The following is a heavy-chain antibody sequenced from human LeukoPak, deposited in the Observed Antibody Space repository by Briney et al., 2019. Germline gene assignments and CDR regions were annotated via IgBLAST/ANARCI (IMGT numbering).Heavy chain of an antibody. CDR3: ARSGVVATIADRWFDP. V-gene: IGHV1-69*01. D-gene: IGHD5-12*01. CDR1: GGTFSSYA. CDR2: IIPIFGTA. J-gene: IGHJ5*02. Sequence: GASVKVSCKASGGTFSSYAISWVRQAPGQGLEWMGGIIPIFGTANYAQKFQGRVTITADESTSIAYMELSSLRSEDTAVYYCARSGVVATIADRWFDPWGQGTLVTVSS.